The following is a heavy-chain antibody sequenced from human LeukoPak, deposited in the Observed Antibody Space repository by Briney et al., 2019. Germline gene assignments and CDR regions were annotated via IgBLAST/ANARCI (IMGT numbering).Heavy chain of an antibody. CDR2: IYYSGST. CDR3: ARDRASEQLRPYYYYGMDV. J-gene: IGHJ6*02. Sequence: PSETLSLTCTVSGGSISSYYWSWIRQPPGKGLEWIGYIYYSGSTYYNPSLKSRVTISVDTSKNQFSLKLSSVTAADTAVYYCARDRASEQLRPYYYYGMDVWGQGTTVTVSS. D-gene: IGHD6-13*01. V-gene: IGHV4-59*12. CDR1: GGSISSYY.